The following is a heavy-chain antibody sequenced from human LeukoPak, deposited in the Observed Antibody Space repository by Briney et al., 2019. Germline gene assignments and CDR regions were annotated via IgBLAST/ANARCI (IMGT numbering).Heavy chain of an antibody. CDR3: ATPSGSYFGYYYFHW. J-gene: IGHJ4*02. CDR2: VNPKNGET. Sequence: ASVKISCKASGYKFSDYYVHWVQQAPGKGLEWMERVNPKNGETMYVGKLLGRISISADTSTNTVYMELSSLRSEDTAVYYCATPSGSYFGYYYFHWWGQGTLVTVSS. D-gene: IGHD1-26*01. V-gene: IGHV1-69-2*01. CDR1: GYKFSDYY.